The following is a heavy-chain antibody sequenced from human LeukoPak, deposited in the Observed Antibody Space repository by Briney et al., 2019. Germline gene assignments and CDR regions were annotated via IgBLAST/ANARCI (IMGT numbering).Heavy chain of an antibody. CDR3: ARDPGVGLDL. J-gene: IGHJ2*01. Sequence: GGSLRLSCAASGFLVRHNYMSWVRQAPGRGLEWVSIIYNSGNTDYADSVKGRFTVSRDTSKNTLFLQMNDLRVDDTAIYYCARDPGVGLDLWGRGTQVSV. V-gene: IGHV3-53*01. D-gene: IGHD7-27*01. CDR1: GFLVRHNY. CDR2: IYNSGNT.